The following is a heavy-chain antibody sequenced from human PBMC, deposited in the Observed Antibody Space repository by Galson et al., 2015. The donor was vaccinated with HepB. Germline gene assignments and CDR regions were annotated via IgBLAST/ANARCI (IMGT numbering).Heavy chain of an antibody. D-gene: IGHD3-10*01. CDR2: ISPFSGSP. J-gene: IGHJ4*02. Sequence: SVKVSCKASGDTFNSFAFSWVRQAPGKGLECLGGISPFSGSPKYAEKLQGRVAITTDTSTSTAYMELGSLTSEDTALYYCVRDDMMPDVSGVQYDYWGQGTLVTVSS. V-gene: IGHV1-18*01. CDR1: GDTFNSFA. CDR3: VRDDMMPDVSGVQYDY.